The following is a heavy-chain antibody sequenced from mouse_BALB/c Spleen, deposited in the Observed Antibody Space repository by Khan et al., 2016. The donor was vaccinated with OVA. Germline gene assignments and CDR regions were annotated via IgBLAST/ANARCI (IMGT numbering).Heavy chain of an antibody. CDR1: GYTFTSYD. V-gene: IGHV1S33*01. CDR2: IYPGDGST. CDR3: SREGLRGVAMDY. J-gene: IGHJ4*01. D-gene: IGHD2-4*01. Sequence: LKQSGPELVKPGALVKISCKASGYTFTSYDINWVKQRPGQGLEWIGWIYPGDGSTKYNEKFKGKATLTADKSSSTADMQLNSLTSENSAGYFWSREGLRGVAMDYWGQGTSVTISS.